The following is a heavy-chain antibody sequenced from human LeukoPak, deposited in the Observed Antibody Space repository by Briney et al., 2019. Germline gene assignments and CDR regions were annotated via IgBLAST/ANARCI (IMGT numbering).Heavy chain of an antibody. CDR3: ASALLWSYGGFDY. CDR1: GGSFSGYY. J-gene: IGHJ4*02. V-gene: IGHV4-34*01. D-gene: IGHD1-26*01. Sequence: SETLSLTCAVYGGSFSGYYWSWIRQPPGKELEWIGEINHSGSTNYNPSLKSRVTISVDTSKNQFSLKLSSVTAADTAVYYCASALLWSYGGFDYWGQGTLVTVSS. CDR2: INHSGST.